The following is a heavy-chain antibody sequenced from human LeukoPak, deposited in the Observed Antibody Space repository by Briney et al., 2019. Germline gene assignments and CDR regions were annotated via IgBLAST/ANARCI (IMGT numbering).Heavy chain of an antibody. CDR1: GFTFRSYS. CDR2: ISGNSDST. V-gene: IGHV3-23*01. CDR3: AREWLLTIVGDAFDI. J-gene: IGHJ3*02. D-gene: IGHD3-9*01. Sequence: PGGSLRLSCAASGFTFRSYSMNWVRQAPGKGLEWVSVISGNSDSTYYADSVKGRFTISRDNSKNTLYLQMNSLRAEDTAVYYCAREWLLTIVGDAFDIRGQGTMVTVSS.